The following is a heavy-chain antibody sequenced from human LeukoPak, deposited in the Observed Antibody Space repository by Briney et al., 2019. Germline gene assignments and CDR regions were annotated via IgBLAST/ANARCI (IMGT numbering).Heavy chain of an antibody. J-gene: IGHJ6*03. V-gene: IGHV6-1*01. CDR2: TYYRSKWYN. CDR3: ARRVRYYYGSASYYGYYYYYMDV. D-gene: IGHD3-10*01. Sequence: SQTLSLTCAISGDSVSSNSAAWNWIRQSPSRGLEWLGRTYYRSKWYNDYAVSVKSRITINADTSKNQFSLQLNSVTPEDTAVYYCARRVRYYYGSASYYGYYYYYMDVWGKGTTVTVSS. CDR1: GDSVSSNSAA.